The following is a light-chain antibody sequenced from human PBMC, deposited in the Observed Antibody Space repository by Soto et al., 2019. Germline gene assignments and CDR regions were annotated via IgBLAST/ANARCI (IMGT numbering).Light chain of an antibody. V-gene: IGKV3-20*01. CDR2: GAS. Sequence: EIVLTQSPGTLSLSPGERATLSCRTSQSVSSIYLAWYQQKPGQAPRLLIYGASNKATGIPDRFSGSGSGTDFTLTISRLEPEDFAVYYCQQYGTSAFAFGGGTKVEIK. CDR1: QSVSSIY. J-gene: IGKJ4*01. CDR3: QQYGTSAFA.